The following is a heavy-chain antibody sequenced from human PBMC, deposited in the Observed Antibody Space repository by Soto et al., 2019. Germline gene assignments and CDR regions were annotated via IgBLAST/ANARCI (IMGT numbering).Heavy chain of an antibody. CDR1: GFTFSSYS. CDR2: ISSSSSYI. D-gene: IGHD3-10*01. CDR3: ARSEIWFGELGPDP. V-gene: IGHV3-21*01. Sequence: PGGSLRLSCAASGFTFSSYSMNWVRQAPGKGLEWVSSISSSSSYIYYADSVKGRFTISRDNAKNSLYLQMNSLRAEDTAVYYCARSEIWFGELGPDPWGQGTLVTVPS. J-gene: IGHJ5*02.